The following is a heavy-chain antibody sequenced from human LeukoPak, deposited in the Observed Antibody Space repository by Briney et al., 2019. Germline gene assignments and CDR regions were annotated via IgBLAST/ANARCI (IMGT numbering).Heavy chain of an antibody. CDR1: GLTFRSYG. D-gene: IGHD3-10*01. V-gene: IGHV3-33*01. Sequence: PGRSLRLSCAVSGLTFRSYGMHWVRQAPGKGLEWVAVIWYDGSNKYYADSVKGRFTISRDNSKNTLYLQMNSLRAEDTAVYYCARDALPLINYAFDIWGQGTMVTVSS. J-gene: IGHJ3*02. CDR2: IWYDGSNK. CDR3: ARDALPLINYAFDI.